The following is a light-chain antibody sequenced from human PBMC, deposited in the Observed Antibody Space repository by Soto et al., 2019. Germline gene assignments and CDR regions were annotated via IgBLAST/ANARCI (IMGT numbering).Light chain of an antibody. Sequence: DIQMTQSPSSLSASVGDRVTITCRASQSISSYLNWYQQKPGKAPKLLIYAASSLQRGVPSRFSDSGSGTEFTLTISSQQPEDFATYYCQQSYSTPLTFGGGTKVEIK. CDR2: AAS. J-gene: IGKJ4*01. CDR3: QQSYSTPLT. CDR1: QSISSY. V-gene: IGKV1-39*01.